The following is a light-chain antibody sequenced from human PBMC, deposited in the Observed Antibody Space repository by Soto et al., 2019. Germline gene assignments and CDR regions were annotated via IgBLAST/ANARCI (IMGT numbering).Light chain of an antibody. V-gene: IGKV3-11*01. Sequence: EIVLTQSPATLSLSPGERATLSCRASQSASSYLAWYQQKPGQAPRLLIYDASNRATGIPARFSGSGSGTDFTLTISSLEPEDFAVYYCQRSYGSPPWTFGQGTKVEIK. CDR3: QRSYGSPPWT. J-gene: IGKJ1*01. CDR1: QSASSY. CDR2: DAS.